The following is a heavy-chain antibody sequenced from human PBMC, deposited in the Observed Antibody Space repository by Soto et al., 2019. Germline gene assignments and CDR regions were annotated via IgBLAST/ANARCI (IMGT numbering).Heavy chain of an antibody. V-gene: IGHV4-31*03. J-gene: IGHJ4*02. CDR1: GCSISSGGYY. CDR2: IYYSGST. CDR3: ARVLQSYYYDSSGYMN. D-gene: IGHD3-22*01. Sequence: TLSLTCTVSGCSISSGGYYWSWIRQHPGKGLEWIGYIYYSGSTYYNPSLKSRVTISVDTSKNQFSLKLSSVTAADTAVYYCARVLQSYYYDSSGYMNWGQGTLVTVSS.